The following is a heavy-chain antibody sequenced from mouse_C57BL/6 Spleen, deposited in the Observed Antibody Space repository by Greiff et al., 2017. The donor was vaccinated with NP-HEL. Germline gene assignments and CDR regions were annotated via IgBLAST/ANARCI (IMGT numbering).Heavy chain of an antibody. CDR2: IYPGDGNT. CDR3: ARDDAAQATWGFDY. Sequence: VQLQQSGPELVKPGASVQISCKASGYAFSSSWMNWVKQRPGKGLEWIGRIYPGDGNTNYNGKFKGKATLTADKSSSTAYMQLSSLTSEDSAVYCCARDDAAQATWGFDYWGQGTTLTVSS. J-gene: IGHJ2*01. V-gene: IGHV1-82*01. D-gene: IGHD3-2*02. CDR1: GYAFSSSW.